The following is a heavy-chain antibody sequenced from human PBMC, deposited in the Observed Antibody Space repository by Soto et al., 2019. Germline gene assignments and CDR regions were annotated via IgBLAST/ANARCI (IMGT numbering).Heavy chain of an antibody. J-gene: IGHJ6*02. CDR2: ISGSGGGT. CDR1: GFTFSSYA. V-gene: IGHV3-23*01. CDR3: AKRLHGWLPYYGMDV. D-gene: IGHD3-22*01. Sequence: GGSLRLSCAASGFTFSSYAMSWVRQAPGKGLEWVSAISGSGGGTYYADSVKGRFTISRDNSKNTLYLQMNSLRAEDTAVYYCAKRLHGWLPYYGMDVWGQGTTVTVSS.